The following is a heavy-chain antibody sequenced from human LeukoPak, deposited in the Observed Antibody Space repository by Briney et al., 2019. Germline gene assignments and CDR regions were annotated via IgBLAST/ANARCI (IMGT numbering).Heavy chain of an antibody. Sequence: GGSLRLSCAASGFTFSSYAMSWVRQAPGKGLEWVSAISGSGGSTYYADSVKGRFTISRDNSKNTLYLQMNSLRAEGTAVYYCAKDAVAGPYYYYYMDVWGEGTTVTVSS. V-gene: IGHV3-23*01. CDR2: ISGSGGST. CDR1: GFTFSSYA. CDR3: AKDAVAGPYYYYYMDV. D-gene: IGHD6-19*01. J-gene: IGHJ6*03.